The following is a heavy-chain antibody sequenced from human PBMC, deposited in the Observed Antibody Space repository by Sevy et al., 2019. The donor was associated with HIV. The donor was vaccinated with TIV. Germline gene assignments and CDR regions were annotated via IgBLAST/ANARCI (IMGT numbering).Heavy chain of an antibody. J-gene: IGHJ4*02. Sequence: GGSLRLSCAASGFTFSSYAMSWVRQAPGKGLEWVSAISGSGGSTYYADSVKGRFTISRDNSKNTLYLQMKSLRAEDTAVYYCAKDRPTYYYDSSGWAFDYWGQGTLVTVSS. CDR1: GFTFSSYA. CDR3: AKDRPTYYYDSSGWAFDY. CDR2: ISGSGGST. D-gene: IGHD3-22*01. V-gene: IGHV3-23*01.